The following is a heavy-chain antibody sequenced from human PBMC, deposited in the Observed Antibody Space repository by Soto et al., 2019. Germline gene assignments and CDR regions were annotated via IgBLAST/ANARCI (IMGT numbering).Heavy chain of an antibody. CDR2: LSGSATST. V-gene: IGHV3-23*01. CDR1: GVTFVNYA. CDR3: AKGTSNGGWFNPFDY. D-gene: IGHD6-19*01. J-gene: IGHJ4*02. Sequence: EVQLLESGGGLVQPGGSLRLSCAASGVTFVNYAMNCVRQAPGKGLEWVATLSGSATSTYYADSVKGRFTISRDNSRHTLYLQMYSLRAEDTAVYYCAKGTSNGGWFNPFDYWGQGTLVTVSS.